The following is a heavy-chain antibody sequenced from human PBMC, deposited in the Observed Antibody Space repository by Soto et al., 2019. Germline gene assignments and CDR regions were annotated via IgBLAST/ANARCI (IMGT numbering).Heavy chain of an antibody. J-gene: IGHJ5*02. CDR2: IYYSRST. CDR1: GGSISRSSYY. D-gene: IGHD2-15*01. Sequence: QLQLQESGPGLVKPSETLSLTCTVSGGSISRSSYYWGWIRQPPGKGLEWIGSIYYSRSTYSNPSLKSGVTISVDTSKNRLSLRLSSVTAADTAVYYCARHSDCSGGSCYSEYFAVGNWFDPWGQGTLVTVSS. V-gene: IGHV4-39*01. CDR3: ARHSDCSGGSCYSEYFAVGNWFDP.